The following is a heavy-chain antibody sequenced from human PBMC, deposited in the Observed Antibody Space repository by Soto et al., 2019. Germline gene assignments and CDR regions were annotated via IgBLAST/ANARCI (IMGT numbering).Heavy chain of an antibody. J-gene: IGHJ5*02. D-gene: IGHD3-22*01. V-gene: IGHV1-58*01. CDR2: VVVGSGDT. Sequence: SVKVSCKASGFTFTSSAVQWVRQARGQRLEWIGWVVVGSGDTNYAQKFQERVTITRDMSTSTAYMELRSLRSEDTAMYYCATWKSGYEHWFDPWGQGTLVTVSS. CDR3: ATWKSGYEHWFDP. CDR1: GFTFTSSA.